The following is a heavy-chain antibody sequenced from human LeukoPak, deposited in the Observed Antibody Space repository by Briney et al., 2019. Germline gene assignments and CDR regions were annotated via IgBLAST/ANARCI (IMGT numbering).Heavy chain of an antibody. CDR2: ITSSGRYI. V-gene: IGHV3-21*01. Sequence: GGSLRLFCAASGFTFSSYSMNWVRQAPGKGLEWVSSITSSGRYIYYADSVEGRFTISRDNSENSLYLQMDSLTAEDTAVYYCTRKGSQWDFLVDYWGQGTRVAVSP. J-gene: IGHJ4*02. D-gene: IGHD2/OR15-2a*01. CDR3: TRKGSQWDFLVDY. CDR1: GFTFSSYS.